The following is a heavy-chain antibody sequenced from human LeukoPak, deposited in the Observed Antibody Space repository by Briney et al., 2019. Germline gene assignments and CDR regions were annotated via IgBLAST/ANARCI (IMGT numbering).Heavy chain of an antibody. Sequence: SVKVSCKASGYTFTSYYMHWVRQAPGQGLEWMGRIIPILGIANYAQKFQGRVTITADKSTSTAYMELSSLRSEDTAVYYCATPPACSGGSCYSSPGGYYYYGMDVWGQGTTVTVSS. V-gene: IGHV1-69*02. CDR3: ATPPACSGGSCYSSPGGYYYYGMDV. CDR2: IIPILGIA. J-gene: IGHJ6*02. D-gene: IGHD2-15*01. CDR1: GYTFTSYY.